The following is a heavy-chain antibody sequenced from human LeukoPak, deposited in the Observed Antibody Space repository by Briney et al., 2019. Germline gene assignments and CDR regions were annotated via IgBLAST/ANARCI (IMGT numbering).Heavy chain of an antibody. J-gene: IGHJ2*01. CDR1: GFTVSSHY. V-gene: IGHV3-66*04. CDR2: IYGGGTT. Sequence: PGGSLRLSCAASGFTVSSHYMTWVRQAPGKGLEWVSVIYGGGTTNYADSVKGRFTISRDNSKNTLYLQMSSLRAEDTAVYYCAKQRGGWYFDLWGRGTLVTVSS. D-gene: IGHD2-15*01. CDR3: AKQRGGWYFDL.